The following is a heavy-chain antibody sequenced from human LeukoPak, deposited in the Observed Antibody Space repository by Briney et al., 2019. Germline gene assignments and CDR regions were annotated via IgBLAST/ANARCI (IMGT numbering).Heavy chain of an antibody. V-gene: IGHV3-30*18. J-gene: IGHJ4*02. CDR3: AKIVMVRGVHFDY. D-gene: IGHD3-10*01. Sequence: GGSLRLSCAASGFTFSSYGMHWVRQAPGKGLEWVAVISSDGNNKNYVDSVKGRFTFSRDNSKNTLYLQMNSLRAEDTAVYYCAKIVMVRGVHFDYWGQGTLVTVSS. CDR1: GFTFSSYG. CDR2: ISSDGNNK.